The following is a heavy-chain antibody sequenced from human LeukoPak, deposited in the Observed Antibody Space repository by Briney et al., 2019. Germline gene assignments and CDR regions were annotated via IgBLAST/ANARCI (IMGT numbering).Heavy chain of an antibody. V-gene: IGHV4-30-4*01. CDR3: ARDYYDSSGYYYFDY. Sequence: PSGTLSLTCTVSGGSISSGDYYWSWIRQPPGKGLEWIGYIYYSGSTYYNPSLKSRVTISVDTSKNQFSLKLSSVTAADTAVYYCARDYYDSSGYYYFDYWGQGTLVTVSS. CDR2: IYYSGST. D-gene: IGHD3-22*01. CDR1: GGSISSGDYY. J-gene: IGHJ4*02.